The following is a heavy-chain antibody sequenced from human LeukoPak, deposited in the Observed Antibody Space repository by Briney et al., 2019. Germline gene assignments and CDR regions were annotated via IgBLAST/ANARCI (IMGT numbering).Heavy chain of an antibody. V-gene: IGHV4-59*01. D-gene: IGHD3-10*01. J-gene: IGHJ4*02. CDR2: TYNSGST. Sequence: SETLSLTCTVSGGSISIYYWSWIRQPPGKGLEWLGYTYNSGSTLYDPSLKSRVTISVDTSRNEFSLRLTSVAAADAAVYYCVRDRELNYWGQGTLVTVSS. CDR1: GGSISIYY. CDR3: VRDRELNY.